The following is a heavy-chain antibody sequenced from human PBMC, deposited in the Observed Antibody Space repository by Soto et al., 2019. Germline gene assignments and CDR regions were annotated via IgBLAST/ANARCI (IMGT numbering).Heavy chain of an antibody. V-gene: IGHV3-33*01. Sequence: QVQLVESGGGVVQPGRSLRLSCAASGFTFSSYGMHWVRQAPGKGLEWVAVIWYDGSNKYYADSVKGRFTISRDNSKNTLNLQMDSLRAEDTAVYYCARDWFVWGSYRYGFGYWGQGTLVTVSS. J-gene: IGHJ4*02. CDR1: GFTFSSYG. CDR2: IWYDGSNK. CDR3: ARDWFVWGSYRYGFGY. D-gene: IGHD3-16*02.